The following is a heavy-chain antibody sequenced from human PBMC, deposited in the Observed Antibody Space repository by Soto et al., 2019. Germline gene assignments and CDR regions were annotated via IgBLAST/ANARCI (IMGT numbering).Heavy chain of an antibody. V-gene: IGHV4-4*02. D-gene: IGHD5-12*01. CDR1: SSPISSSNW. Sequence: PSETLSLPCAVSSSPISSSNWWRWVRQPPGKGLEWIGEIYHSGSTNYNPSLKSRVTISVDKSKNQFSLKLSSVAAADTAVYYCARKLVGLRGDYFDYWGQGTLVTVSS. J-gene: IGHJ4*02. CDR2: IYHSGST. CDR3: ARKLVGLRGDYFDY.